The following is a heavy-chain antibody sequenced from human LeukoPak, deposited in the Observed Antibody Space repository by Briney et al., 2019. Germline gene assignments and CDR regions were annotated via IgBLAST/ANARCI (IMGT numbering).Heavy chain of an antibody. D-gene: IGHD5-18*01. J-gene: IGHJ4*02. CDR1: GGSISSSSYY. CDR3: ARFITAMVIYFDY. CDR2: IYYSGST. Sequence: PSETLSLTCTVSGGSISSSSYYWGWIRQPPGKGLEWIGSIYYSGSTYYNPSLKSRVTISVDTSKNQFSLKLSSVTAADTAVYYCARFITAMVIYFDYWGQGTLVTVSS. V-gene: IGHV4-39*01.